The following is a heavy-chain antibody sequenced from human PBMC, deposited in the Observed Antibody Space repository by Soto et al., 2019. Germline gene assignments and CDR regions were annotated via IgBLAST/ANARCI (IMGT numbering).Heavy chain of an antibody. D-gene: IGHD3-16*02. CDR3: ARVLTMGALPSPFHD. V-gene: IGHV4-59*12. CDR2: IYYSGST. Sequence: SETLSLTCTVSGGSISSYYWSWIRQPPGKGLEWIGYIYYSGSTNYNPSLKSRVTISVDTSKNQFSLTLNSVTAADTAVYYCARVLTMGALPSPFHDWGQGTQVTVSS. CDR1: GGSISSYY. J-gene: IGHJ4*02.